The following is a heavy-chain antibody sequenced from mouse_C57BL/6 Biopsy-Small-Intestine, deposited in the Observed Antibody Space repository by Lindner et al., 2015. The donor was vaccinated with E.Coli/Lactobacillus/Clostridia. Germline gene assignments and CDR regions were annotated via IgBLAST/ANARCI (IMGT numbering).Heavy chain of an antibody. D-gene: IGHD2-13*01. CDR2: ISPYFGNP. J-gene: IGHJ3*01. Sequence: VQLQESGTELVKPGASVRISCKASGYSFTDYNVNWVKQSHGKSLEWIGNISPYFGNPKYNQKFEGKATLTVDKSSSTAYLQLNSLTSEDSAVYYCARRRRIYYGDYVFFAYWGQGTLVTVSA. CDR1: GYSFTDYN. V-gene: IGHV1-39*01. CDR3: ARRRRIYYGDYVFFAY.